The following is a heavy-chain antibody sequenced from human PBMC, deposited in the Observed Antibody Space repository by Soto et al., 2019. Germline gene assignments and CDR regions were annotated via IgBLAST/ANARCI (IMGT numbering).Heavy chain of an antibody. CDR3: ATARTYDFWSGYDSPIGMDV. CDR2: IYYSGST. V-gene: IGHV4-31*03. J-gene: IGHJ6*02. D-gene: IGHD3-3*01. CDR1: GGSISSGGYY. Sequence: SETLSLTCTVSGGSISSGGYYWSWIRQHPGKGLEWIGYIYYSGSTYYNPSLKSRVTISVDTSKNQFSLKLSSVTAADTAVYYCATARTYDFWSGYDSPIGMDVRGQGTTVTVSS.